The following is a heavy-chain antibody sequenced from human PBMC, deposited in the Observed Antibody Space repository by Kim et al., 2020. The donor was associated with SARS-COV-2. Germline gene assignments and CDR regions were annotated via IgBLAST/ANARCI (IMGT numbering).Heavy chain of an antibody. CDR3: AKVVKDFGELLDY. V-gene: IGHV3-23*01. Sequence: YADSVKGRFTISRDNSKNTLYLQMNSLRAEDTAVYYCAKVVKDFGELLDYWGQGTLVTVSS. D-gene: IGHD3-10*01. J-gene: IGHJ4*02.